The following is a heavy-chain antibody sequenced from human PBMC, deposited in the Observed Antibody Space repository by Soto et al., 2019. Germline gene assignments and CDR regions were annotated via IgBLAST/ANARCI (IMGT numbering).Heavy chain of an antibody. V-gene: IGHV3-23*01. J-gene: IGHJ5*02. CDR2: LSRSGGAT. CDR3: SKGEMSTIRNSFDP. CDR1: GFNTRFYS. D-gene: IGHD1-1*01. Sequence: GGSLRLSCAASGFNTRFYSMSWVRQTPGKGLDWVAALSRSGGATYYADSVRGRFTISRDASKDTLFLQMRNLRAEDTAMYYCSKGEMSTIRNSFDPWGQGTLVTVSS.